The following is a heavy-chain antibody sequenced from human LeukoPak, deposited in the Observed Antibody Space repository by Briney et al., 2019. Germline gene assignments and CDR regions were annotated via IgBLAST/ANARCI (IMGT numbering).Heavy chain of an antibody. Sequence: PSQTLSLTCTVSGGSISSGGYYWSWIRQPPGKGLEWIGYIYYSGSTNYNPSLKSRVTISVDTSKNQFSLKLSSVTAADTAVYYCARDHSSSWYSWFDPWGQGTLVTVSS. J-gene: IGHJ5*02. V-gene: IGHV4-61*08. D-gene: IGHD6-13*01. CDR1: GGSISSGGYY. CDR2: IYYSGST. CDR3: ARDHSSSWYSWFDP.